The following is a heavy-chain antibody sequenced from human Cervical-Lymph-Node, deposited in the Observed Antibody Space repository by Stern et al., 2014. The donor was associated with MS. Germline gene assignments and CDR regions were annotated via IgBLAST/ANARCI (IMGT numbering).Heavy chain of an antibody. J-gene: IGHJ6*02. CDR3: ATHRGRVTYYYGMDV. CDR1: GYTLSEIS. Sequence: QVQMVQSGAEVKKPWASVKVSCKVSGYTLSEISMHWVRLAPGQGLEWMGGFDPEHGETRYAQKFQGRVTMAEDRSTDTAYMELSSLRSEDTAVYYCATHRGRVTYYYGMDVWGQGTTVTVSS. V-gene: IGHV1-24*01. D-gene: IGHD2-21*02. CDR2: FDPEHGET.